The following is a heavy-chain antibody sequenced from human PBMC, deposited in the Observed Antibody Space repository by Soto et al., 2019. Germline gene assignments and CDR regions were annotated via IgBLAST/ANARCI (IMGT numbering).Heavy chain of an antibody. CDR2: FDPEDGET. CDR1: GYTLTELS. D-gene: IGHD3-3*01. J-gene: IGHJ4*02. Sequence: ASVKVYCKVSGYTLTELSMHWVRQAPGKGREWMGGFDPEDGETIYAQKFQGRVTMTEDTSTDTAYMELSSLRSEDTAVYYCATTGPDYDFWSGYYWLFDYWGQGTLVTVSS. V-gene: IGHV1-24*01. CDR3: ATTGPDYDFWSGYYWLFDY.